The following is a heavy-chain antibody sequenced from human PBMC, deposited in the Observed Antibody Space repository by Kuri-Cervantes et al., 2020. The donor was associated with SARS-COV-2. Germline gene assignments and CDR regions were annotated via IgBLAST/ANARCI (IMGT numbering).Heavy chain of an antibody. Sequence: GGSLRLSCAASGFTLSSYSMNWVRQAPGKGLEWVSSISSSSSYIYYADSVKGRFTISRDNAKNSLYLQMNSLRAEDTAVYYCARVHKAGATYYYYYMDVWGKGTTVTVSS. CDR2: ISSSSSYI. V-gene: IGHV3-21*01. CDR3: ARVHKAGATYYYYYMDV. D-gene: IGHD1-26*01. J-gene: IGHJ6*03. CDR1: GFTLSSYS.